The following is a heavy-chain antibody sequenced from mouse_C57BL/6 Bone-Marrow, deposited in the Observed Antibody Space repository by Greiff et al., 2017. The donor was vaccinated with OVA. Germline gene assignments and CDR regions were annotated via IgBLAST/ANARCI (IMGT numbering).Heavy chain of an antibody. CDR3: SYDYDGYWYFDV. J-gene: IGHJ1*03. CDR2: IYPRSGNT. V-gene: IGHV1-81*01. Sequence: VQLQQSGAELARPGASVKLSCKASGYTFTSYGISWVKQRTGQGLEWIGEIYPRSGNTYYNGKFKGKATLTADKSSSTAYMELRSLTSEDSAVYFCSYDYDGYWYFDVWGTGTTVTVSS. CDR1: GYTFTSYG. D-gene: IGHD2-4*01.